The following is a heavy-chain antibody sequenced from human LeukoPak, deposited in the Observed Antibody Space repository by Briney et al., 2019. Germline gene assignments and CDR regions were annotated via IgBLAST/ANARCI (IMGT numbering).Heavy chain of an antibody. CDR3: ARAKFQTVVTLDY. V-gene: IGHV4-31*03. CDR1: GGSISSGGYY. CDR2: IYYSGST. J-gene: IGHJ4*02. Sequence: SETLSLTCTVSGGSISSGGYYWSWIRQHPGKGLEWIGHIYYSGSTYYNPSLKSRVTISVDTSKNQFSLKLSSVTAADTAVYYCARAKFQTVVTLDYWGQGTLVTVSS. D-gene: IGHD2-21*02.